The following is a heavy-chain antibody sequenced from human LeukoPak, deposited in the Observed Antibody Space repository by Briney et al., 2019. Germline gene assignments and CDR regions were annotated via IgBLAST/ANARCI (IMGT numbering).Heavy chain of an antibody. CDR3: ARVLHRRDYYYYMDV. CDR1: GGSISSSSYY. Sequence: PSETLSLTCTVSGGSISSSSYYWSWIRQPAGKGLEWIGRIYTSGSTNYNPSLKSRVAMSVDTSKNQFSLKLSSVTAADTAVYYCARVLHRRDYYYYMDVWGKGTTVTVSS. D-gene: IGHD2/OR15-2a*01. V-gene: IGHV4-61*02. CDR2: IYTSGST. J-gene: IGHJ6*03.